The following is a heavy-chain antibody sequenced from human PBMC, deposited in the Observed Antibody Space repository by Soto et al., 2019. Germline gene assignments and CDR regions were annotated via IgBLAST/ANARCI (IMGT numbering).Heavy chain of an antibody. V-gene: IGHV1-18*01. CDR1: GYTFTSYG. J-gene: IGHJ6*02. CDR2: ISAYNGNT. CDR3: ARDNYDILTGYFPHYYYYYGMDV. D-gene: IGHD3-9*01. Sequence: ASVKVSCKASGYTFTSYGIIWVRQAPGQGLEWMGWISAYNGNTNYAQKLQGRVTMTTDTSTSTAYMELRSLRSDDTAVYYCARDNYDILTGYFPHYYYYYGMDVWGQGTTVTVSS.